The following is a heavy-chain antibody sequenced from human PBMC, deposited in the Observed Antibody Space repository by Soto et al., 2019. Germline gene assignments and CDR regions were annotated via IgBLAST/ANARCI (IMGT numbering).Heavy chain of an antibody. CDR2: IYYSGST. J-gene: IGHJ4*02. V-gene: IGHV4-31*03. CDR1: GGSISNGGYY. D-gene: IGHD1-26*01. Sequence: SETLSLTCTVSGGSISNGGYYWSWIRQHPGKGLEWIGYIYYSGSTYYNPSLKSRVTISVDTSKNQFSLKLSSVTAADTAVYYCARDRVRYSGSYSTSFIDNWGQGTLVTVSS. CDR3: ARDRVRYSGSYSTSFIDN.